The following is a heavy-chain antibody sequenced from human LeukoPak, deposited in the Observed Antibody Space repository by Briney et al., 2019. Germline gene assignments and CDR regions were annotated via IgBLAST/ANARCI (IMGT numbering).Heavy chain of an antibody. J-gene: IGHJ4*02. CDR2: IYYSGST. CDR3: ARGESSNWSFDY. CDR1: GGSVNSGSYY. V-gene: IGHV4-61*03. D-gene: IGHD6-13*01. Sequence: SETLSLTCTVSGGSVNSGSYYWSWIRQPPGKGLEWIGYIYYSGSTNYNPSLKSRVTISMDTSKNHFALKLYSVTAADTAVYYCARGESSNWSFDYWGQGTLVTVSS.